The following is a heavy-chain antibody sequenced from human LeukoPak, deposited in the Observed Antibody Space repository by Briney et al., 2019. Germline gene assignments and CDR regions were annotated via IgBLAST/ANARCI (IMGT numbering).Heavy chain of an antibody. J-gene: IGHJ5*02. CDR3: AKLSNAYYYGSGSYFWFDP. D-gene: IGHD3-10*01. Sequence: LPGGSLRLSCAASGFTFSSYGMSWVRQAPGKGLEWVSAISGSGGSTYYADSVKGRFTISRDNSKNTLYLQMNSLRAEDTAVYYCAKLSNAYYYGSGSYFWFDPWGQGTLVTVSS. CDR2: ISGSGGST. V-gene: IGHV3-23*01. CDR1: GFTFSSYG.